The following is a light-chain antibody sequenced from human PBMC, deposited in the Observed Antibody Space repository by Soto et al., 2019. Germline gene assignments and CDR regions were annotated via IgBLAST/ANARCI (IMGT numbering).Light chain of an antibody. CDR2: GAS. CDR3: QHSGDFRWT. J-gene: IGKJ1*01. CDR1: QSVSSN. Sequence: EIVMTQSPATLSVSPGERATLSCRASQSVSSNLAWYQQKPGQAPRLLIYGASTRVTGIPARFSGRGFGTDFTLTISRLEPEDFAVYYCQHSGDFRWTFGQGTKVEVK. V-gene: IGKV3-15*01.